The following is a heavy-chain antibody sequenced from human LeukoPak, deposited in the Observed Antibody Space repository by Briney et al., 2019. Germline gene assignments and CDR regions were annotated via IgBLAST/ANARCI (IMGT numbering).Heavy chain of an antibody. D-gene: IGHD5-18*01. J-gene: IGHJ4*02. CDR1: GFTFSNYW. Sequence: GGSLRLSCAASGFTFSNYWMHWVRQVPGKGLVWVSRINTDGSSASYADSVKGRFTISRDNAKNTLYLQMNSLRAEDTAVYYCARDRGYSYGLYAHYFDYWGQGTLVTVSS. CDR3: ARDRGYSYGLYAHYFDY. V-gene: IGHV3-74*01. CDR2: INTDGSSA.